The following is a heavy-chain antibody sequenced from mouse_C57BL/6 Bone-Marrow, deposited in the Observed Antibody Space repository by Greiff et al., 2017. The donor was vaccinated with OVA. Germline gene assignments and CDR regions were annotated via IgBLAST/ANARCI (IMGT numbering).Heavy chain of an antibody. Sequence: VQLQQSGAELVRPGTSVKVSCKASGYAFTNYLIEWVKQRPGQGLEWIGVINPGSGGTNYNEKFKGKATLTADKSSSNAYMPISSLTSEDSAVYFCARSRPRWYYYYGSSYWYFDVWGTGTTVTVSS. V-gene: IGHV1-54*01. J-gene: IGHJ1*03. D-gene: IGHD1-1*01. CDR2: INPGSGGT. CDR1: GYAFTNYL. CDR3: ARSRPRWYYYYGSSYWYFDV.